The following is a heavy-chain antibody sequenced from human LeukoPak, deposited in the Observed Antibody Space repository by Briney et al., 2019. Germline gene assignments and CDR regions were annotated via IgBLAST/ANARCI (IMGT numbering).Heavy chain of an antibody. J-gene: IGHJ5*02. CDR1: GFTFSDYY. CDR3: ARDYGPRYCSSTSCSNWFDP. Sequence: GGSLRLSCVASGFTFSDYYMSWIRQAPGKGLEWVSYISSSGSTIYYADSVRGRFTISRDNAKNSLYLQMNSLRAEDTAVYYCARDYGPRYCSSTSCSNWFDPWGQGTLVTVSS. V-gene: IGHV3-11*01. D-gene: IGHD2-2*01. CDR2: ISSSGSTI.